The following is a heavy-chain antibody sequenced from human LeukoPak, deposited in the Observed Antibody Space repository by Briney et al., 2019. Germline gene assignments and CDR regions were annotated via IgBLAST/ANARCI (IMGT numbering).Heavy chain of an antibody. CDR1: GFTFSSYS. Sequence: GGSLRLSCAASGFTFSSYSMNWVRQAPGKGLEWVSSISSSSSYIYYADSVKGRFTISRDNAKSSLYLQMNSLRAEDTAVYYCAREIAASGPYYYYGMDVWGQGTTVTVSS. D-gene: IGHD6-13*01. CDR3: AREIAASGPYYYYGMDV. J-gene: IGHJ6*02. CDR2: ISSSSSYI. V-gene: IGHV3-21*01.